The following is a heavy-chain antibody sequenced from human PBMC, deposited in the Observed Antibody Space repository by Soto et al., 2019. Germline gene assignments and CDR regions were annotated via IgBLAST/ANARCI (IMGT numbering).Heavy chain of an antibody. CDR3: ARFRPMGTVAGNDNWFAP. V-gene: IGHV4-4*02. CDR2: IYHSGST. CDR1: CGSISSSNW. D-gene: IGHD6-19*01. Sequence: SGTLSLTCAVSCGSISSSNWWSWVRQPPGKGLEWIGEIYHSGSTNYNPSLKSRVAISVDKSKNQFSLKLCSVTTADTAVYYCARFRPMGTVAGNDNWFAPWCQGTLVTGS. J-gene: IGHJ5*02.